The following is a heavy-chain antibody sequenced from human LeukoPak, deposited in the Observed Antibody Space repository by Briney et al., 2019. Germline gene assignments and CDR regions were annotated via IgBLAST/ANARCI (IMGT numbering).Heavy chain of an antibody. CDR1: GFTFRNYD. Sequence: GGTLRLSCAASGFTFRNYDVSWVRQAPGKGLEWVSAIPGGGGTTYYADSVKGRFTISRDNSKNTLYLEMNSLRAEDTAVYYCAKDQVIMVRGEFAYWGQGTLVIVSS. CDR3: AKDQVIMVRGEFAY. CDR2: IPGGGGTT. J-gene: IGHJ4*02. V-gene: IGHV3-23*01. D-gene: IGHD3-10*01.